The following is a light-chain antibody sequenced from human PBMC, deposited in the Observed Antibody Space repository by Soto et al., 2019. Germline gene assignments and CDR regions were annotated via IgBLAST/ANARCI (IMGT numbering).Light chain of an antibody. CDR3: NSYTTSNTFV. J-gene: IGLJ1*01. V-gene: IGLV2-14*03. Sequence: QSALTQPASVSGSPGQAITVSCSGTSSDIGAHNFVSWYQQHPGKAPKLIIYEVINRPSGVSDRFSGSKSGNTASLTIPGLQSEDEADYYCNSYTTSNTFVFGSGTKVTVL. CDR1: SSDIGAHNF. CDR2: EVI.